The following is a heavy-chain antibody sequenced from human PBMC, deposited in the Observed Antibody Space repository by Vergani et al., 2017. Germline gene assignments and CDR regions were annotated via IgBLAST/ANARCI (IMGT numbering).Heavy chain of an antibody. CDR1: GFTFSSYA. CDR2: ISGSGGST. V-gene: IGHV3-23*04. J-gene: IGHJ4*02. D-gene: IGHD3-10*01. Sequence: EVQLVESGGGLVKPGGSLRLSCAASGFTFSSYAMSWVRQAPGKGLEWVSAISGSGGSTYYADSVKGRFTISRDNSKNTLYLQMNSLRAEDTAVYYCAKDQSNYYGSGINFDYGGQGTLVTVSS. CDR3: AKDQSNYYGSGINFDY.